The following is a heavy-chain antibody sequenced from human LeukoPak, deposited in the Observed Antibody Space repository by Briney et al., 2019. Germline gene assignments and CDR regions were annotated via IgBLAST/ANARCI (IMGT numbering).Heavy chain of an antibody. CDR3: AGGYCSGGSCSLSGP. V-gene: IGHV3-30-3*01. CDR2: ISYDGSNK. Sequence: GRSLRLSCAASGFTFSSYAMHWVRQAPGKGLEWVAVISYDGSNKYCADSVKGRFTISRDNSKNTLYLQMNSLRAEDTAVYYCAGGYCSGGSCSLSGPWGQGTLVTVSS. CDR1: GFTFSSYA. J-gene: IGHJ5*02. D-gene: IGHD2-15*01.